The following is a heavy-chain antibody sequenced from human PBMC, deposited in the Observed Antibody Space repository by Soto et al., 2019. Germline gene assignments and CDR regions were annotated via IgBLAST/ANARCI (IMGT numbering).Heavy chain of an antibody. Sequence: GGSLRLSCAASGFTFSSYSMNWVRQAPGKGLEWVSYISSSSSTIYYADSVKGRFTISRDNAKNSLYLQMNSLRDEDTAVYYCARVYGSGSYYNVSSVYWGQGTLVTVSS. CDR1: GFTFSSYS. D-gene: IGHD3-10*01. V-gene: IGHV3-48*02. J-gene: IGHJ4*02. CDR2: ISSSSSTI. CDR3: ARVYGSGSYYNVSSVY.